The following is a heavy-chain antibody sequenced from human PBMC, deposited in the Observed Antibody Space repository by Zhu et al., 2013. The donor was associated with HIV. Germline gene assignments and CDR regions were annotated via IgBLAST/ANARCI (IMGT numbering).Heavy chain of an antibody. CDR2: IYHSGTT. V-gene: IGHV4-34*01. D-gene: IGHD3-22*01. CDR3: ARLTGLYYSDTGGNXGFFEY. CDR1: GGSFSGYY. Sequence: QVQLQQWGAGLLKPSETLSLTCAVYGGSFSGYYWSWIRQPPGKGPEWIAEIYHSGTTNYNPSLNSRVTISIDKSNNEFSLKVTSLTAADTAVYYCARLTGLYYSDTGGNXGFFEYWGQG. J-gene: IGHJ4*02.